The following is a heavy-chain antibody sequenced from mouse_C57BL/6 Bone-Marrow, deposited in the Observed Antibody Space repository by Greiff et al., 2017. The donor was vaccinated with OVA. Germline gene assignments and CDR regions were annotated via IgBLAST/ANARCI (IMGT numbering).Heavy chain of an antibody. CDR3: ARSRYYYCPAWWAY. Sequence: EVQLVESGGGLVKPGGSLKLSCAASGFTFSSYTMSWVRQTPEKRLEWVATISGGGGNTYYPDSVKGRFTISRDNAKNTLYLQMSSLRSEDTALYYCARSRYYYCPAWWAYWGQGTLVTVSA. J-gene: IGHJ3*01. D-gene: IGHD1-1*01. CDR2: ISGGGGNT. CDR1: GFTFSSYT. V-gene: IGHV5-9*01.